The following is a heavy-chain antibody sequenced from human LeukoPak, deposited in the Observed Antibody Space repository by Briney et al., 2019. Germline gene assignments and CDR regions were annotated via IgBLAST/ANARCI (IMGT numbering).Heavy chain of an antibody. Sequence: PGGALRLSCAAPGVTFRKYSMSSVPHAPRKRLEWVSFIDNSSTTTYYPDSVKGRFTISRDNAKNSLYLPMNSLKVEDTAIYYCARDNWVDCWGQGTLVTVSS. V-gene: IGHV3-48*04. CDR3: ARDNWVDC. CDR1: GVTFRKYS. J-gene: IGHJ5*01. CDR2: IDNSSTTT.